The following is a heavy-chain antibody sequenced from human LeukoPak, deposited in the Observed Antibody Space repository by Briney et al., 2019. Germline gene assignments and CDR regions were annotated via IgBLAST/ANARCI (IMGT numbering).Heavy chain of an antibody. V-gene: IGHV3-33*01. CDR2: IWYDGSNK. Sequence: GGSLRLSCAASGFTFSSYGMHWVRQAPGKGLEWVAVIWYDGSNKYYADSVKGRFTISRDNSKNTLYLQMNSLRAEDTAVYYCARDLLDYGYSYYYGMDVWGQGTTVTVSS. CDR1: GFTFSSYG. CDR3: ARDLLDYGYSYYYGMDV. D-gene: IGHD4/OR15-4a*01. J-gene: IGHJ6*02.